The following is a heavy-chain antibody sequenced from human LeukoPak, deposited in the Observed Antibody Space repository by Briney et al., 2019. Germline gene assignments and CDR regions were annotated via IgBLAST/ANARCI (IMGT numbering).Heavy chain of an antibody. J-gene: IGHJ4*02. CDR1: GYTFTGYY. Sequence: GASVKVSCKASGYTFTGYYMHWVRQAPGQGLEWMGWINPNSGGTNYAQKFQGRVTVTRDTYINSVYMELSGLRSDDTAVYYCAREGTPSSLYYFDYWGQGTLVTVSS. V-gene: IGHV1-2*02. CDR3: AREGTPSSLYYFDY. CDR2: INPNSGGT.